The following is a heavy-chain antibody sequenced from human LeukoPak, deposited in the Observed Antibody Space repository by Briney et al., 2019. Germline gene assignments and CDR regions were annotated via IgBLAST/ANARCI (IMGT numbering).Heavy chain of an antibody. Sequence: GGSLRLSCVGSGFMFEDYGMHGVRQVPGKGLEWVSGISWNSNTRVYAESVKGRFTISRDNAKHSLDLQMISLRAEDTALYYCVKDADFWSGLDCWGQGTLVTVSS. CDR3: VKDADFWSGLDC. J-gene: IGHJ4*02. CDR1: GFMFEDYG. CDR2: ISWNSNTR. V-gene: IGHV3-9*01. D-gene: IGHD3-3*01.